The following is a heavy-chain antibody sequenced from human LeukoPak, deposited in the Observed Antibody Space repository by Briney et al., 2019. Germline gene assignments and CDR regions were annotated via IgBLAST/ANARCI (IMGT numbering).Heavy chain of an antibody. V-gene: IGHV3-23*01. D-gene: IGHD6-13*01. CDR2: ISGSGGST. Sequence: GGSLRLSCAASGFTFSSYAMSWVRQAPGKGLEWVSAISGSGGSTYYADSVKGRFTISRDNSKNTLYLQMNSLRAEDTAVYYCAKVLPSSSWYEGWFDPWGQGTLVTVSS. J-gene: IGHJ5*02. CDR3: AKVLPSSSWYEGWFDP. CDR1: GFTFSSYA.